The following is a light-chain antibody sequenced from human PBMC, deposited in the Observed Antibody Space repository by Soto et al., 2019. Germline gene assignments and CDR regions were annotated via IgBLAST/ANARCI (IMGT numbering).Light chain of an antibody. CDR1: QSVRSN. V-gene: IGKV3-15*01. J-gene: IGKJ1*01. CDR3: QQYNNWPWT. Sequence: EIVMTQSPATLSASTGERATLSCRASQSVRSNLAWYQQKPGQAPRLLIYGASTRATGIPARFSGSGSGTEFTLIISSLQSEDFAVYFCQQYNNWPWTFGQGTKVDI. CDR2: GAS.